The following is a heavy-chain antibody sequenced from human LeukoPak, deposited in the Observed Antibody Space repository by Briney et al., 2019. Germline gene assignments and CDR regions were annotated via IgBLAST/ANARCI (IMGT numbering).Heavy chain of an antibody. CDR3: ARLAWLDRNFDY. CDR1: GFTFSSYA. J-gene: IGHJ4*02. D-gene: IGHD6-19*01. CDR2: ISGNGGNT. Sequence: QPGGSLRLSCAASGFTFSSYAMSWVRQTPGKGLEWVSGISGNGGNTYHADSVKGRFTISRDNSKNTLYLQMKSLRAEDTAVYYCARLAWLDRNFDYWGQGTLLTVSS. V-gene: IGHV3-23*01.